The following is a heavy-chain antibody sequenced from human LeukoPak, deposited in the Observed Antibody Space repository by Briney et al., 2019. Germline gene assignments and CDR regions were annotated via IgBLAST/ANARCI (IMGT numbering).Heavy chain of an antibody. CDR2: IRYDGSNK. CDR1: GFTFSSYG. J-gene: IGHJ4*02. D-gene: IGHD3-22*01. CDR3: AKDLASGYYSARGYFDY. V-gene: IGHV3-30*02. Sequence: PGGSLRLSCAASGFTFSSYGMHWVRQAPGKGLEWVAFIRYDGSNKYYTDSVKGRFTISRDNSKNTLYLQMNSLRAEDTAVYYCAKDLASGYYSARGYFDYWGQGTLVTVSS.